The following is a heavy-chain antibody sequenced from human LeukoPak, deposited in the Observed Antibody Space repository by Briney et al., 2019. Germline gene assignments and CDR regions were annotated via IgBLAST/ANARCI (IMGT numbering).Heavy chain of an antibody. J-gene: IGHJ6*03. CDR1: GGSFSGYY. D-gene: IGHD6-13*01. CDR3: ARGRYSSSWYGYYYYMDV. V-gene: IGHV4-34*01. Sequence: SETLSLTCAVYGGSFSGYYWSWIRQPPGKGLEWIGEINHSGSTNYNPSLKSRITISVDTSKNQFSLKLSSVTAADTAVYYCARGRYSSSWYGYYYYMDVWGKGTTVTVSS. CDR2: INHSGST.